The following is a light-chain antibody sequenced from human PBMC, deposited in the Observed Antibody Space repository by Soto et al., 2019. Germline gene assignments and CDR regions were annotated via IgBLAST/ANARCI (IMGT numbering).Light chain of an antibody. V-gene: IGLV2-8*01. CDR1: SSDVGGYNY. J-gene: IGLJ3*02. Sequence: QSALTQPPSASGSPGQSVTISCTGTSSDVGGYNYVSWYQQHPGKAPKLMIYEVSKRPSGVPDRFSGSKSGNTAFLTVSGLEAEDEADYYCSSYAGSDNWVFGRGTKLAVL. CDR2: EVS. CDR3: SSYAGSDNWV.